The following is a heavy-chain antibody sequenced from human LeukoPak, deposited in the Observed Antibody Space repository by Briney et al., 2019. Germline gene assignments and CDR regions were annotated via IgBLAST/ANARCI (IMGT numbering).Heavy chain of an antibody. J-gene: IGHJ4*02. D-gene: IGHD1-26*01. CDR3: ARHPPRPTWDFDY. V-gene: IGHV4-38-2*02. CDR2: IHHSGAT. Sequence: SETLSLTCTVSGYSIGSGYYWVWIRQTPGKGLEWVGSIHHSGATYYNPSLTSRVTISLDSPRDQFSLTLSSATAADTALYFCARHPPRPTWDFDYWGQGTLVIVSS. CDR1: GYSIGSGYY.